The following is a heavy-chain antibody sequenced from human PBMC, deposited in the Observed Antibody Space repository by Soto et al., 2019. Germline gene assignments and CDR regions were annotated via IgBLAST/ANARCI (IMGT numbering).Heavy chain of an antibody. CDR2: IYYDGST. D-gene: IGHD5-12*01. V-gene: IGHV4-30-4*02. J-gene: IGHJ4*02. CDR3: ARGSWPQLPNY. CDR1: GGAISTRAYN. Sequence: SEPLSLTSTLSGGAISTRAYNRSWIRQPPGTGLEWIGHIYYDGSTYYNPSLKSRVTISVGTSKSQFSLDLSSVTAADTAVYYCARGSWPQLPNYWGQGTQVT.